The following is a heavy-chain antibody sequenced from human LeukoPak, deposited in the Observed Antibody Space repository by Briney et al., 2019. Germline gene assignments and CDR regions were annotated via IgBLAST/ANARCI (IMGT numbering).Heavy chain of an antibody. V-gene: IGHV4-39*07. CDR1: GASISSISTY. Sequence: SETLSLTCTVSGASISSISTYWDWIRQPPGKGLEWIGNIYYSGSSYSNPSLKSRVTISVDTSKNQFSLKLSSVTAADTAVYYCARGTVLSAPYFDHWGQGLLVTVSS. CDR3: ARGTVLSAPYFDH. J-gene: IGHJ4*02. CDR2: IYYSGSS. D-gene: IGHD4/OR15-4a*01.